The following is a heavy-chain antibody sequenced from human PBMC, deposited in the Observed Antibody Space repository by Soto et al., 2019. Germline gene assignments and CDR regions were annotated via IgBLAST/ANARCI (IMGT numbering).Heavy chain of an antibody. CDR2: MNPNSGNT. Sequence: ASVKVSCTSSGYTFTSYDINWVRQAHEQLLEWMGWMNPNSGNTGYAQKFQGRVTMTRNTSISTAYMELSSLRSEDTAVYYCALLDSYDFWSGYSPEGMDGWGQGTTVTVS. V-gene: IGHV1-8*01. CDR3: ALLDSYDFWSGYSPEGMDG. CDR1: GYTFTSYD. D-gene: IGHD3-3*01. J-gene: IGHJ6*02.